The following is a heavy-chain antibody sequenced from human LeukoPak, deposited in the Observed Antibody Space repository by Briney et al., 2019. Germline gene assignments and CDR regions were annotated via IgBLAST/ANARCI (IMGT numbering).Heavy chain of an antibody. D-gene: IGHD3-10*01. CDR1: GYTFTGYY. CDR3: ARDRRGSGSYFREY. CDR2: INPNSGGT. Sequence: ASVKVSCKASGYTFTGYYMHWVRQAPGQGLEWKGWINPNSGGTNYAQKFQGRVTMTRDTSISTAYMELSRLRSDDTAVYYCARDRRGSGSYFREYWGQGTLVTVSS. V-gene: IGHV1-2*02. J-gene: IGHJ4*02.